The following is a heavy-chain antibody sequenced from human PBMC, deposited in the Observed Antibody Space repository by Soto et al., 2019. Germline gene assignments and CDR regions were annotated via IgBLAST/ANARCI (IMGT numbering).Heavy chain of an antibody. Sequence: SETLALTCTVSGGSISSYYWSWIRQPPGKGLEWIGYIYYSGSTNYNPSLKSRVTISVDKSKNQFSLKLSSVTAADTAVYYCARFGETAVAGNFDYWGQGTLVTVSS. CDR1: GGSISSYY. CDR3: ARFGETAVAGNFDY. V-gene: IGHV4-59*12. J-gene: IGHJ4*02. CDR2: IYYSGST. D-gene: IGHD6-19*01.